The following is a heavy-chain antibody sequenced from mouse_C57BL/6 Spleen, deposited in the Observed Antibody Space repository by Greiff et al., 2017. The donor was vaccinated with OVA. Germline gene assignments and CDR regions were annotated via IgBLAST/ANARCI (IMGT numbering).Heavy chain of an antibody. CDR3: ARPYDYVGDAMDY. CDR1: GYAFSSSW. CDR2: IYPGDGDT. Sequence: QVQLQQSGPELVKPGASVKISCKASGYAFSSSWMNWVKQRPGKGLEWIGRIYPGDGDTNYNGKFKGKATLTADKSSSTAYMQLSSLTSEDSAVYFCARPYDYVGDAMDYWGQGTSVTVSS. V-gene: IGHV1-82*01. D-gene: IGHD2-4*01. J-gene: IGHJ4*01.